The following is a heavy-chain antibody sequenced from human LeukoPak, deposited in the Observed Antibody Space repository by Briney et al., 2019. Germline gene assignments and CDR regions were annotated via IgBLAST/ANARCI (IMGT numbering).Heavy chain of an antibody. D-gene: IGHD3-10*01. J-gene: IGHJ4*02. CDR1: GFTASSNY. CDR2: IYSGGST. CDR3: ARDGIYYYGSGSYRRIFDY. V-gene: IGHV3-66*01. Sequence: GGSLRLSCAASGFTASSNYMSWVRQAPGKGLEWVSVIYSGGSTYYADSVKGRFTISRDNSKNTLYLQMNSLRAEDTAVYYCARDGIYYYGSGSYRRIFDYWGQGTLVTVSS.